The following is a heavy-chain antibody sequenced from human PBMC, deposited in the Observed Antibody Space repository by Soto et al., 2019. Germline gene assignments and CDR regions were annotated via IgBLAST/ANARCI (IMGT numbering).Heavy chain of an antibody. J-gene: IGHJ4*02. D-gene: IGHD2-2*01. CDR3: EKVLYLYDCSKTSCLYYFDY. V-gene: IGHV3-23*04. CDR1: GFTFSSSV. Sequence: EVQLVGSGGGLVQPGGSLRLSCVASGFTFSSSVMSWVRQAPGKGLEWVATIKGNGDTTYYAYSVKGRFIISRDKSNNSRYKQMNRLIVDINAVYYWEKVLYLYDCSKTSCLYYFDYWGQGALVTVSS. CDR2: IKGNGDTT.